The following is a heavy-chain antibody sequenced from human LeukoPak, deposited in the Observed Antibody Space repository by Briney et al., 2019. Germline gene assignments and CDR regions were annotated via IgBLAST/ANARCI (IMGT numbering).Heavy chain of an antibody. CDR3: ASKDHPAVTH. J-gene: IGHJ6*02. Sequence: SETLSLTCAVYGGSFSGYYWSWIRQPPGKGLEWIGEINHSGGTNYNPSLKSRVTISVDTSKNQFSLKLSSVTAADTAVYYCASKDHPAVTHWGQGTTVTVSS. D-gene: IGHD4-11*01. V-gene: IGHV4-34*01. CDR1: GGSFSGYY. CDR2: INHSGGT.